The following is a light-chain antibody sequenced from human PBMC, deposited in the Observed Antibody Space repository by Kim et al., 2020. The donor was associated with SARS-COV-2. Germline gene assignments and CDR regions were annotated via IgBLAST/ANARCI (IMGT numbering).Light chain of an antibody. Sequence: SYELTQPPSVSVYPGQTASITCSGVKLGDKYACWYQQKPGQSPVLVIYQDSKRPSGIPERFSGSNSGNTATLTISGTQAMDEADYYCQAWDSSTWVFGGGTQLTVL. V-gene: IGLV3-1*01. J-gene: IGLJ3*02. CDR3: QAWDSSTWV. CDR2: QDS. CDR1: KLGDKY.